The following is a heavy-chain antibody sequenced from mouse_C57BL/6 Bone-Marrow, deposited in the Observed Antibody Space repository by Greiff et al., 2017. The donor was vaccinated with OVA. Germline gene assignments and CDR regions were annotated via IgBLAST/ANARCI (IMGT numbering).Heavy chain of an antibody. D-gene: IGHD1-1*01. V-gene: IGHV1-9*01. CDR1: GYTFTGYW. J-gene: IGHJ2*01. Sequence: QVQLKESGAELMKPGASVKLSCKATGYTFTGYWIEWVKQRPGHGLEWIGEILPGSGCTNYNEKFKGKATFTADTSSNTAYMQRSSLTSEDAAIYYGAKGAYYGSDYWGQGTTLTVSS. CDR2: ILPGSGCT. CDR3: AKGAYYGSDY.